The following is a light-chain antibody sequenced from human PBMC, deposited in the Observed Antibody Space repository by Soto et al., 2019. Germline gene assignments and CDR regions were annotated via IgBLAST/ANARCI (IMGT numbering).Light chain of an antibody. Sequence: DIQMTQAPSTLSASVGDRVTITCRASQSISSWWAWYQQKPGKAPKLLIYDASSLESGVPSRFSGSGSGTEFILTLNSLQADDFAAYYRQQYNSSSTLGQGPKAAI. V-gene: IGKV1-5*01. CDR3: QQYNSSST. J-gene: IGKJ1*01. CDR2: DAS. CDR1: QSISSW.